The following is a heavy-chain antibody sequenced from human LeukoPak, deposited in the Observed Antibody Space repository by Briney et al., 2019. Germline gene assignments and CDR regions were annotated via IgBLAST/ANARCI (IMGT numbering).Heavy chain of an antibody. D-gene: IGHD6-13*01. Sequence: GASVKVSCKASGYTVTGYYMHWVRQAPGQGLEWMGRINPNSGGTNYAQKFQGRVTMTRDTSISRAYMELSRLRSDDTAVYYCATNPRSDSAAAGLPIDYWGQGTLVTVSS. CDR1: GYTVTGYY. V-gene: IGHV1-2*06. J-gene: IGHJ4*02. CDR3: ATNPRSDSAAAGLPIDY. CDR2: INPNSGGT.